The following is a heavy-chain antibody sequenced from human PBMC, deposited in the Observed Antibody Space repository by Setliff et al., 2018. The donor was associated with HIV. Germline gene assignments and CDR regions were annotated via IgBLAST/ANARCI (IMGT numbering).Heavy chain of an antibody. CDR3: ARCSYDSSGYYYYYFDY. CDR1: GGSITSGSDY. J-gene: IGHJ4*02. V-gene: IGHV4-61*09. CDR2: IHVSGTT. Sequence: KPSETLSLTCTVSGGSITSGSDYWSWIRQPAGEGLEWIGHIHVSGTTNYNPSLKSRVTISIDTSKNKFSLNLSSVTAADTAVYYCARCSYDSSGYYYYYFDYWGQGTLVTVSS. D-gene: IGHD3-22*01.